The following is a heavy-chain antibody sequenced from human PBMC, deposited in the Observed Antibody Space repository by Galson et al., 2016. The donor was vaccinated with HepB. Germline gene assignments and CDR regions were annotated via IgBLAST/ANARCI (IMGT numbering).Heavy chain of an antibody. CDR3: GKHGGFDY. V-gene: IGHV3-23*01. D-gene: IGHD3-16*01. CDR2: ITRSGAAT. J-gene: IGHJ4*02. Sequence: SLRLSCAASGFSFSNSGMSWVRQAPGRGLEWVSGITRSGAATHYPDFVKGRFTISRDNSKNTFYLYMNNLTAGDTAIYYCGKHGGFDYWGQGALVTVSS. CDR1: GFSFSNSG.